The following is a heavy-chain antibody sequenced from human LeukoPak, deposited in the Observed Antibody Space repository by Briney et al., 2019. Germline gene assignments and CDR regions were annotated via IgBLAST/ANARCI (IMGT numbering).Heavy chain of an antibody. CDR2: ISYDGSNK. J-gene: IGHJ3*02. CDR1: GFTFSSYG. V-gene: IGHV3-30*18. CDR3: VKELWLGGAFDI. Sequence: GGSLRPSCAASGFTFSSYGMHWVRQAPGKGLEWVAVISYDGSNKYYADSVKGRFTISRDNSKNTLYLQMNSLRAEDTAVYYCVKELWLGGAFDIWGQGTMVTVSS. D-gene: IGHD5-18*01.